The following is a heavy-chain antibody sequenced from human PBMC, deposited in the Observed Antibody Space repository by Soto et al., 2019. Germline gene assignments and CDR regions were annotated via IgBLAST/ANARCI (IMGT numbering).Heavy chain of an antibody. J-gene: IGHJ6*02. CDR1: GYNLTDLP. CDR2: ITPIFGTA. CDR3: ARGLGDSSSSTLYYYYYGMDV. Sequence: KVSCKVSGYNLTDLPMPWVLQAPGEGLDPMRGITPIFGTANYAQKFQGRVTITADESTSTAYMEMSSLRSEDTAVYYCARGLGDSSSSTLYYYYYGMDVWGQGTTVTVSS. D-gene: IGHD6-6*01. V-gene: IGHV1-69*01.